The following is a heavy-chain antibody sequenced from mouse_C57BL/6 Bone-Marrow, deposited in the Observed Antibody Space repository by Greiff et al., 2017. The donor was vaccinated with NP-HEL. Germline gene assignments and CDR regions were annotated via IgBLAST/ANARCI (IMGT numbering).Heavy chain of an antibody. V-gene: IGHV1-19*01. D-gene: IGHD1-1*01. J-gene: IGHJ2*01. CDR1: GYTFTDYY. CDR2: INPYNGGT. Sequence: EVQLQESGPVLVKPGASVKMSCKASGYTFTDYYMNWVKQSHGKSLEWIGVINPYNGGTSYNQKFKGKATLTVDKSSSTAYMELNSLTSEDSAVDYCARSGSSGDYWGQGTTLTVSS. CDR3: ARSGSSGDY.